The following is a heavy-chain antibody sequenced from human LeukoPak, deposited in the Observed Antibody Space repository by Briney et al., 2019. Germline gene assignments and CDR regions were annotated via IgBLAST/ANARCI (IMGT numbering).Heavy chain of an antibody. D-gene: IGHD5-18*01. CDR2: ISSSSSYI. Sequence: PGGSLRLSCAASGFTFSSYSMNWVRQAPGKGLEWVSSISSSSSYIYYADSVKGRFTISRDNAKNSLYLQMNSLRAEDMAVYYCARQVLYGYRWGSLDYWGQGTLVTVSS. J-gene: IGHJ4*02. V-gene: IGHV3-21*01. CDR1: GFTFSSYS. CDR3: ARQVLYGYRWGSLDY.